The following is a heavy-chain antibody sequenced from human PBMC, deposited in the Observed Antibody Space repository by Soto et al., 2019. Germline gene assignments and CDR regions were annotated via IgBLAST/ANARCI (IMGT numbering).Heavy chain of an antibody. V-gene: IGHV4-59*01. CDR1: GGSMNNFY. CDR3: AGGWGAGACDF. CDR2: IHYTGTT. Sequence: QLLLKESGPGLVKPSETLSLTCTVSGGSMNNFYWSWVRQPPGKGLEWIGYIHYTGTTNYNPSLKDRVTISVDTSKNQYSLRLSSVTSADTAVSHCAGGWGAGACDFWGQGTLVTVSS. D-gene: IGHD3-16*01. J-gene: IGHJ3*01.